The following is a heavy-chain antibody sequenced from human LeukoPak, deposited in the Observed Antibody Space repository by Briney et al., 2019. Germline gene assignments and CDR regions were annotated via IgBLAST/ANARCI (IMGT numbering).Heavy chain of an antibody. CDR1: GGSFSGYY. V-gene: IGHV4-34*01. J-gene: IGHJ4*02. Sequence: SETLSLTCAVYGGSFSGYYWSWIRQPPGKGLEWIGEINHSGSTNYNPSLKSRVTISVDTSKNQFSLKLSSVTAADTAVYYCARRDFWSGYSHWGQGTLVTVSS. CDR2: INHSGST. CDR3: ARRDFWSGYSH. D-gene: IGHD3-3*01.